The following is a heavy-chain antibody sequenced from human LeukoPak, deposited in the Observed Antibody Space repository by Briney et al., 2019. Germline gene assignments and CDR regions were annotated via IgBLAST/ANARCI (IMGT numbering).Heavy chain of an antibody. D-gene: IGHD4-17*01. Sequence: SETLSLTYAVYGGSFSGYYWSWIRQPPGKGLEWIGEINHSGSTNYNPSLKSRVTISADTSKNQFSLKLSSVTAADTAVYYCARPNYGDYSRFDYWGQGTLVTVSS. J-gene: IGHJ4*02. V-gene: IGHV4-34*01. CDR3: ARPNYGDYSRFDY. CDR2: INHSGST. CDR1: GGSFSGYY.